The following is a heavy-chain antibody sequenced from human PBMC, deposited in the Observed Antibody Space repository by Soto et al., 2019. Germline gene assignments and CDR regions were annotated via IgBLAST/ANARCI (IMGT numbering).Heavy chain of an antibody. CDR3: THRSSSWYYFDY. CDR2: IYWDDDK. J-gene: IGHJ4*02. Sequence: QITLKESGPTLVKPTQTLTLTCTFSGFSLSTRGVGVAWIRQPPGKALEWLALIYWDDDKRYRPSLKSRLTITKDTSKNQVVLTMTNLDPVDTATYYCTHRSSSWYYFDYWGQGTLVTVSS. V-gene: IGHV2-5*02. D-gene: IGHD6-13*01. CDR1: GFSLSTRGVG.